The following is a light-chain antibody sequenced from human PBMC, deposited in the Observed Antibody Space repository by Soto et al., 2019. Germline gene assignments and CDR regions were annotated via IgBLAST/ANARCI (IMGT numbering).Light chain of an antibody. CDR1: NIGTIR. Sequence: SYELTQPPSVSVAPGQTARISCGGHNIGTIRVHWYQQKPGQAPLLVVHDDSDRPSGIPERFSGSNAGDTATLTITRVEAGDEGDYYCQVWHSYSDPQVVFGGGTKVTVL. CDR2: DDS. CDR3: QVWHSYSDPQVV. J-gene: IGLJ2*01. V-gene: IGLV3-21*02.